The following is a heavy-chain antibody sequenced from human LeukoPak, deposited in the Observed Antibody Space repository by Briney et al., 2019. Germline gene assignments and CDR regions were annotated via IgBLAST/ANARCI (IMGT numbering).Heavy chain of an antibody. D-gene: IGHD5-24*01. CDR2: IKGDGSYT. CDR1: GFTLSNYW. Sequence: GGSLRLSCAASGFTLSNYWMHWVRQAPVKGLVWVSRIKGDGSYTNYADSVKGRFTISRDNAKNTLYLQMNSLRAEDTAVYYCARDGDAYNFDYWGQGALVTVSS. J-gene: IGHJ4*02. V-gene: IGHV3-74*01. CDR3: ARDGDAYNFDY.